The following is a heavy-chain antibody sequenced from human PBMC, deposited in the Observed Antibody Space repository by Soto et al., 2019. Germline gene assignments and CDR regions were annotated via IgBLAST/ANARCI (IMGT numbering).Heavy chain of an antibody. J-gene: IGHJ4*02. CDR2: INPNSGVT. V-gene: IGHV1-2*02. CDR1: GYTFTDYY. D-gene: IGHD4-17*01. CDR3: AKDYGEYGNFDY. Sequence: ASVKVSCKASGYTFTDYYIHWVRQAPGQGLEWMGWINPNSGVTNYAQNFQGRVTMTRDTSISTAYMELSRLRSDDTAVYYCAKDYGEYGNFDYWGQGTLVTVYS.